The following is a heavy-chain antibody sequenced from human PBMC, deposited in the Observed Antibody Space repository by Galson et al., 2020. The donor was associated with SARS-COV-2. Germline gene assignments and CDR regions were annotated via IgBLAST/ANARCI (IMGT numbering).Heavy chain of an antibody. J-gene: IGHJ6*02. Sequence: GESLKISCKASGYSFTSYWIGWVRQMPGKGLEWMGVIYPGDSDPRYSPPFQGQVTISADRSISTAYLQWSSLKASDTAVYYCAKEVWVGNYYYGMDVWGQGTTVTVSS. D-gene: IGHD2-15*01. CDR2: IYPGDSDP. CDR1: GYSFTSYW. CDR3: AKEVWVGNYYYGMDV. V-gene: IGHV5-51*01.